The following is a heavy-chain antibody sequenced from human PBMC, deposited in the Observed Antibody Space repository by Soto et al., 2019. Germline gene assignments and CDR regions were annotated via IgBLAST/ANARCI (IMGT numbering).Heavy chain of an antibody. CDR3: ARVGVMGMPLVWYFDY. J-gene: IGHJ4*02. Sequence: PGGSLRLSCAASGFTFSSYSINWVRQAPGKGLEWVSYISSSSSTIYYADSVKGRFTISRDNAKNSLYLQMNSLRAEDTAVYYCARVGVMGMPLVWYFDYWGQGTLVTVS. CDR2: ISSSSSTI. D-gene: IGHD2-2*01. CDR1: GFTFSSYS. V-gene: IGHV3-48*01.